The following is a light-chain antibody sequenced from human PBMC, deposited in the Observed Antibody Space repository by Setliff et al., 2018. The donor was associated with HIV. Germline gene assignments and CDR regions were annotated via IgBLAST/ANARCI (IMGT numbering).Light chain of an antibody. V-gene: IGLV2-11*01. CDR3: CSYAGSYTFYG. CDR1: SSDVGGYNY. J-gene: IGLJ1*01. Sequence: QSALAQPRSVSGSPGQSVTISCTGTSSDVGGYNYVSWYQQHPGKAPKLMIYDVSERPSGVPDRFSGSKSANTASLTISGLQAEDEADYYCCSYAGSYTFYGFGTGTKVTVL. CDR2: DVS.